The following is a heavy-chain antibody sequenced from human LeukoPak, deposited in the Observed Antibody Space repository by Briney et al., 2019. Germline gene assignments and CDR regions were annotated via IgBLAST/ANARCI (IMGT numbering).Heavy chain of an antibody. V-gene: IGHV3-21*01. J-gene: IGHJ4*02. D-gene: IGHD2-21*01. CDR3: ALGGQLGIGVSDY. Sequence: PGGSLRLSCAASGFTFSSYSMNWVRQAPGKGLEWVSSISGSSSYIYYSDSVKGRFTISRDNAKNSLYLQMNSLRAEDTAVYYCALGGQLGIGVSDYWGQGTLVTVSS. CDR1: GFTFSSYS. CDR2: ISGSSSYI.